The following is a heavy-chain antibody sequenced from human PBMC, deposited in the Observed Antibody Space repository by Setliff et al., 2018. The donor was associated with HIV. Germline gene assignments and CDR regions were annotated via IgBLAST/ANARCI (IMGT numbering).Heavy chain of an antibody. D-gene: IGHD4-4*01. CDR3: AREGCKTTVTAFDY. CDR1: GGSISSYY. CDR2: IYYSGST. Sequence: PSETLSLTCTVSGGSISSYYWSWIRQPPGKGLEWIGYIYYSGSTNYNPYHKSRVTITVNTSKNQFFLQLSSVAAANTAVYYCAREGCKTTVTAFDYWGQGTLVTVSS. V-gene: IGHV4-59*12. J-gene: IGHJ4*02.